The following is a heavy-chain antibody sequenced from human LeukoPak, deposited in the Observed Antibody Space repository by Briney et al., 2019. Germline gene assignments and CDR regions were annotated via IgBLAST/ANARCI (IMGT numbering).Heavy chain of an antibody. V-gene: IGHV1-18*01. CDR1: GYTFTNYG. CDR2: ISGNSGDT. Sequence: ASVKVSCKASGYTFTNYGISWVRQAPGHGLEWMGWISGNSGDTRYAQDLQGRITVTTDTSTSTSYMELRSLRSDDTAVYYCARAPNYSGSGSPFWEIWGQRTLVTVSS. CDR3: ARAPNYSGSGSPFWEI. D-gene: IGHD3-10*01. J-gene: IGHJ4*02.